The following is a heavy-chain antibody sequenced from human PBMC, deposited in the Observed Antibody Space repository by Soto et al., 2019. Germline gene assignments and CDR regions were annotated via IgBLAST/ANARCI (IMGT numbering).Heavy chain of an antibody. CDR2: IIPILGIA. CDR1: GGTFSSYT. J-gene: IGHJ4*02. Sequence: QVQLVQSGAEVKKPGSSVKVSCTASGGTFSSYTISWVRQAPGQGLEWMGRIIPILGIANYAQKFQGRVTITADKSTSTAYMELSSLRSEDTAVYYCARSAATEPPNFDYWGQGTLVTVSS. V-gene: IGHV1-69*02. D-gene: IGHD1-1*01. CDR3: ARSAATEPPNFDY.